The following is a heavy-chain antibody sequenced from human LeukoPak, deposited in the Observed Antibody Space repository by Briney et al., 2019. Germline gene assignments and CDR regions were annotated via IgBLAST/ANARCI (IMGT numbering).Heavy chain of an antibody. J-gene: IGHJ5*02. CDR3: ARGVMVRNNWFDP. CDR1: GGSISSYY. V-gene: IGHV4-4*07. D-gene: IGHD3-10*01. CDR2: IYTSGST. Sequence: SETLSLTCTVSGGSISSYYWSWTRQPAGKGLEWVGRIYTSGSTNFNPSLKSRVTLSVDTSKNQFPLKLRSVPAADTAVYYCARGVMVRNNWFDPWGQGTLVTVSS.